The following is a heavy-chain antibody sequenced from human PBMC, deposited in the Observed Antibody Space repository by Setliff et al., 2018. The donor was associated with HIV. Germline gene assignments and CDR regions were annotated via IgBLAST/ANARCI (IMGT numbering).Heavy chain of an antibody. CDR1: GVSIPTGDYY. CDR2: VTHSGRT. V-gene: IGHV4-34*01. CDR3: ARGVRDNSGWSSYYFDY. Sequence: PSETLSLTCSVSGVSIPTGDYYWTWIRQPPGKGLEWIGEVTHSGRTNYSPSLESRVTTSVDTSKKQFSLRLTSVTAADTAVYYCARGVRDNSGWSSYYFDYWGQGTLVTVSS. J-gene: IGHJ4*02. D-gene: IGHD6-19*01.